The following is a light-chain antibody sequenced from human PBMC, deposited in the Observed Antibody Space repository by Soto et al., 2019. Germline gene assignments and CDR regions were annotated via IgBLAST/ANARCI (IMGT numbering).Light chain of an antibody. CDR2: GAS. Sequence: DIQMTQSPSPLSASVGDRVTITCRASQTVVTYGNWYQHKPRQAPKLLIYGASTLQTGVPSRFSGAGSLIDFSRTLSSLQPEDAATYFCQQSYSNPYTFGPGTIVDIQ. V-gene: IGKV1-39*01. CDR3: QQSYSNPYT. J-gene: IGKJ3*01. CDR1: QTVVTY.